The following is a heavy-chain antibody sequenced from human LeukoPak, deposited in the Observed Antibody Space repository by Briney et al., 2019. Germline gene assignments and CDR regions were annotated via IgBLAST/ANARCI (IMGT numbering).Heavy chain of an antibody. Sequence: SETLSLTCTVSGGSLSSYNPRSVSQPPGKGLEWIGYIYYSGSTNYNPSLKSRVTISVDTSKNQFSLKLSSVTAADTAVYYCARDWGPWDDCSGFYYSYAFDIWGQGTMVTVSS. CDR1: GGSLSSYN. D-gene: IGHD3-22*01. CDR2: IYYSGST. J-gene: IGHJ3*02. CDR3: ARDWGPWDDCSGFYYSYAFDI. V-gene: IGHV4-59*01.